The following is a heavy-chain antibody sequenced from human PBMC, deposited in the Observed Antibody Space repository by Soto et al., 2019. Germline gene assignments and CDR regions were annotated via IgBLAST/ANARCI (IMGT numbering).Heavy chain of an antibody. CDR2: IYYSGST. Sequence: QVQLQESGPGLVKPSETLSLTCTVSVSGVSVSTGDHYWSWIRQRQGEGLEWIGYIYYSGSTNYNPSLKSRVTISVDTSKNQFSLKLTSVTAADTAVYYCARGYYISWFWFDRWGRGTLVTVSS. J-gene: IGHJ2*01. V-gene: IGHV4-61*08. D-gene: IGHD6-13*01. CDR3: ARGYYISWFWFDR. CDR1: VSGVSVSTGDHY.